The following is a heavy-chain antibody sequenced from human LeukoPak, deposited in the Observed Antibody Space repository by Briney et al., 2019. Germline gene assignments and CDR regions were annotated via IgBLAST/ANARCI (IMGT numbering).Heavy chain of an antibody. D-gene: IGHD3-10*01. CDR3: ASGARGEPFDY. V-gene: IGHV4-34*01. CDR1: GGSFSGYY. CDR2: INHSGST. J-gene: IGHJ4*02. Sequence: SETLSLTCAVYGGSFSGYYWSWIRQHPGKGLEWIGEINHSGSTNYNPSLESRVTISVDTSKNQFSLKVSSVTAADSAVYYCASGARGEPFDYWGRGTLVTVSS.